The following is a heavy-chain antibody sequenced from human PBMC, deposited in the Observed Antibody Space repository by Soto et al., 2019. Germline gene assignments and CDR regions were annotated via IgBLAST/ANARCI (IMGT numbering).Heavy chain of an antibody. CDR1: GGSIKSRGYY. CDR2: IYYSGST. J-gene: IGHJ4*02. CDR3: ARVGEIIGDY. D-gene: IGHD3-10*01. V-gene: IGHV4-31*03. Sequence: QVQLQESGPGLVKPSQTLSLTCTVSGGSIKSRGYYWSWMRQHPGKGLEWIGYIYYSGSTYYNPSLKSRVAISVDTSKNQFSLNVSSVTAADTAVYYCARVGEIIGDYWGQGTLVTVSS.